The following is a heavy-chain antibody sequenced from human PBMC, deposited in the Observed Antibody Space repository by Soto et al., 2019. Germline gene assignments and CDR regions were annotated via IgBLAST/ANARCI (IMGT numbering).Heavy chain of an antibody. V-gene: IGHV3-23*01. CDR3: AKDRCSSTSCRLFPTNQGTGI. D-gene: IGHD2-2*01. CDR2: ITGSGDST. J-gene: IGHJ3*02. Sequence: GGSLRLSCAASGFTFSSYAMSWVRQAPGKGLEWVSGITGSGDSTYYADSVKGRFAISRDNSKNTLYLQMNSLRAEDTAIYYCAKDRCSSTSCRLFPTNQGTGIWGQGTMVTVSS. CDR1: GFTFSSYA.